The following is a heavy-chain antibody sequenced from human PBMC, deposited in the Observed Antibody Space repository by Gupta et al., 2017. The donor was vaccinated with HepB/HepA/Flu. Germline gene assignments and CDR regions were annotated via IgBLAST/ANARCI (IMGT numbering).Heavy chain of an antibody. D-gene: IGHD3-3*02. J-gene: IGHJ6*03. V-gene: IGHV3-23*01. CDR3: AKDLHFWSAMDV. Sequence: EVQLLESGGGLVQPGGSLRLSCAASGFTFGGNAMSWVRQAPGKGLEGVSGIGTDLRTHYADSVKGRFTISRDNSKNTVYLQMNSLRAEDTAVYYCAKDLHFWSAMDVWGKGTTVTVSS. CDR2: IGTDLRT. CDR1: GFTFGGNA.